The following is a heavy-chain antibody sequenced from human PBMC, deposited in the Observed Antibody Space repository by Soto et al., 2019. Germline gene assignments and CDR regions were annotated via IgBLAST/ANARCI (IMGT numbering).Heavy chain of an antibody. D-gene: IGHD3-10*01. Sequence: SETLSLTCAVSAGSISTTNWYVWVRQPPGMGLEWIGEIYHTGTTTYNPSLKSRVTMSVDTSKNQLSLRLSFVTAADTAVYYCATSSGSAYGLDVWGPGATVTVSS. CDR3: ATSSGSAYGLDV. J-gene: IGHJ6*02. CDR1: AGSISTTNW. CDR2: IYHTGTT. V-gene: IGHV4-4*02.